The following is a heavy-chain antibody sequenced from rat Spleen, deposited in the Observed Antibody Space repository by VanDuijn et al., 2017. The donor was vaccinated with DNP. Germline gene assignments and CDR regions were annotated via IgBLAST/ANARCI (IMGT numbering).Heavy chain of an antibody. J-gene: IGHJ2*01. Sequence: EVQLVESGGGLVQPGRSLKLSCAASGFSFSDYYMAWARQAPTKGLEWVAYIGSDGYAPYYGDSVKGRFTISRDNAKSTLYLQMNSLRSEDMATYYCIRWNSGHFDYWGQGVMVTVSS. CDR1: GFSFSDYY. V-gene: IGHV5-22*01. CDR3: IRWNSGHFDY. CDR2: IGSDGYAP. D-gene: IGHD4-3*01.